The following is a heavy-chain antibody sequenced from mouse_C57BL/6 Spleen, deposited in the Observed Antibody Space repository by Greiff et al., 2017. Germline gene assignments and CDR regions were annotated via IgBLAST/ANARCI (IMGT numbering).Heavy chain of an antibody. CDR1: GYTFTSYG. CDR3: ARIYYGSSYGAWFAY. J-gene: IGHJ3*01. Sequence: QVQLKESGAELARPGASVKLSCKASGYTFTSYGISWVKQRTGQGLEWIGEIYPRSGNTYYNEKFKGKATLTADKSSSTAYMELRSLTSEDSAVYCGARIYYGSSYGAWFAYWGQGTLVTVSA. CDR2: IYPRSGNT. D-gene: IGHD1-1*01. V-gene: IGHV1-81*01.